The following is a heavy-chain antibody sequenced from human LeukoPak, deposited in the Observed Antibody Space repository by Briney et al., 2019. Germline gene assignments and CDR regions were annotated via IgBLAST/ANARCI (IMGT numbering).Heavy chain of an antibody. CDR1: GFTFSSYV. Sequence: GSLRLSCAASGFTFSSYVMSWIRQPPGKGLEWIGRIDNSGSTSYNPSLNSRVTISVDTSKNQFSLKLSSVTATDTAVYYCATHPYSNGNNDYNMDVWGQGTTVTVSS. V-gene: IGHV4-38-2*01. D-gene: IGHD6-19*01. CDR2: IDNSGST. J-gene: IGHJ6*03. CDR3: ATHPYSNGNNDYNMDV.